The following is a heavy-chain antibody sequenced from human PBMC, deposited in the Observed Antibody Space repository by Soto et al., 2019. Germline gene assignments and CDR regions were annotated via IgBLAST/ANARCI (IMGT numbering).Heavy chain of an antibody. J-gene: IGHJ4*02. Sequence: GGSLRLSCAASGFTFSSYWMSWVRQAPGKGLEWVAKIKQDGSEKYYVDSVKGRFTISRDNAKNSLYLKMNSLRAEDTAVYYCARDCCSLSRFPLATDYWGQGTLVTVSS. CDR3: ARDCCSLSRFPLATDY. CDR1: GFTFSSYW. V-gene: IGHV3-7*01. CDR2: IKQDGSEK. D-gene: IGHD2-21*01.